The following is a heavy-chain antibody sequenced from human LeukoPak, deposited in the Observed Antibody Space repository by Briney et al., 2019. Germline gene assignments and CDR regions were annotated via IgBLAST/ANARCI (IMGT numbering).Heavy chain of an antibody. J-gene: IGHJ3*02. D-gene: IGHD1-26*01. CDR3: ARLRGSYYFDAFDI. CDR2: IYPGDSDT. V-gene: IGHV5-51*01. CDR1: GYRFTNYW. Sequence: GESLKISCQGSGYRFTNYWIAWVRPMPGKGLEWMGIIYPGDSDTRYSPSCQGQVTISADKSISTAYLQWSSLKASDTAMYYCARLRGSYYFDAFDIWGQGTMVTVSS.